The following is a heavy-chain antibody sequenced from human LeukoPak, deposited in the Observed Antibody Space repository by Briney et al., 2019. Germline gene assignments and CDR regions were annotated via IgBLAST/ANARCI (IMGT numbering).Heavy chain of an antibody. V-gene: IGHV3-7*05. CDR2: INQDGSDP. J-gene: IGHJ4*02. Sequence: GGPLRFSCTVPGFTFSSYWINWVRQAPGKGPEWVASINQDGSDPYYVDSVKGRFTISRDNAKDSLYLQMSSLRVEDTAVYYCVRGRPYWGQGTLVTVSS. CDR3: VRGRPY. CDR1: GFTFSSYW.